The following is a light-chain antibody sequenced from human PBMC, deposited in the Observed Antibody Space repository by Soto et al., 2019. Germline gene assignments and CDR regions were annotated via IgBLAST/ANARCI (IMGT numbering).Light chain of an antibody. Sequence: DVVMTQSPLSLPVTLGQPASISCRSSQSLVFSDGNTYLCWIQQRPGQSPRRLIYKVSNRDSGVPDRFSGSGSGTDFTLKISRVEAEDVGVYYCMQGTHWPPYTFGQGTKLEIK. J-gene: IGKJ2*01. CDR1: QSLVFSDGNTY. CDR3: MQGTHWPPYT. V-gene: IGKV2-30*01. CDR2: KVS.